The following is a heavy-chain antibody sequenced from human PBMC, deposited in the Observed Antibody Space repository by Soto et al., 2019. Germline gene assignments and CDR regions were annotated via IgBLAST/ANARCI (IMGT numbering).Heavy chain of an antibody. CDR1: GFTFSSYE. CDR2: ISSSGSTI. Sequence: GGSLRLSCAASGFTFSSYEMNWVRQAPGKGLEWVSYISSSGSTIYYADSVKGRFTISRDNAKSSLYLQMNSLRAEDTAVYYCARDTYDSSGYYPDYWGQGTLVTVSS. V-gene: IGHV3-48*03. CDR3: ARDTYDSSGYYPDY. J-gene: IGHJ4*02. D-gene: IGHD3-22*01.